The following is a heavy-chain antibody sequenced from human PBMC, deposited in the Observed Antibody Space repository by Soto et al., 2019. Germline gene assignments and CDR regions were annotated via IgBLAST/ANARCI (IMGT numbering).Heavy chain of an antibody. J-gene: IGHJ4*02. CDR2: IYTSGST. CDR1: GGSISSYY. D-gene: IGHD2-2*01. CDR3: ARACSSNSCYDVFDY. Sequence: LSLTCTVSGGSISSYYWSWIRQPAGKGLEWIGRIYTSGSTNYNASLKSRVTMSVDRSKNQFSLKLSSVTAADTAVYYCARACSSNSCYDVFDYWGQGTLVTVSS. V-gene: IGHV4-4*07.